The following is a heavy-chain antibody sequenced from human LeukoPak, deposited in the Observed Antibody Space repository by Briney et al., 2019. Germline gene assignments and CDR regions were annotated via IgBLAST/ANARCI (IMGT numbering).Heavy chain of an antibody. Sequence: ASVKVSCKASEYTFTGYYMHWVRQAPGQGLEWMEWINPNSGGTNYAQKFQGRVTMTRDTSISTAYMELSRLRSDDTAVYYCARATIAAAVDYWGQGTLVTVSS. CDR2: INPNSGGT. CDR1: EYTFTGYY. D-gene: IGHD6-13*01. V-gene: IGHV1-2*02. CDR3: ARATIAAAVDY. J-gene: IGHJ4*02.